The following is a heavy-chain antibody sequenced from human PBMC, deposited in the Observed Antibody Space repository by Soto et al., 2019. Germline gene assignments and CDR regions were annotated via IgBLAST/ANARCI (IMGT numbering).Heavy chain of an antibody. V-gene: IGHV1-69*13. D-gene: IGHD3-10*02. Sequence: ASVKVSCKASGGTFSTYAISWVRQAPGQGLEWMGGIIPVFGAANYTQKFQGRVTITADESTRTVYMELSSLRSEDTAVYYCARARGPSMLRYYYGLDVWGQGTTATVSS. J-gene: IGHJ6*02. CDR2: IIPVFGAA. CDR1: GGTFSTYA. CDR3: ARARGPSMLRYYYGLDV.